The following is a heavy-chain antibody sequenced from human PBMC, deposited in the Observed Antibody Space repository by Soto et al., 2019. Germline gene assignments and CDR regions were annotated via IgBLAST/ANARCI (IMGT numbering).Heavy chain of an antibody. J-gene: IGHJ6*02. CDR1: GGTFRTYA. CDR2: IIPAHDTP. Sequence: QVQLVQSGPEVKKPGSSVKVSCKASGGTFRTYAVSWVRRAPGHGLEWLGGIIPAHDTPNYAPRFEGRVTITADESKNTAYMELNSLTSDDTAVYYCSRDRRAYNMGKENYFYGMDVWGQGTTVTVSS. V-gene: IGHV1-69*01. D-gene: IGHD7-27*01. CDR3: SRDRRAYNMGKENYFYGMDV.